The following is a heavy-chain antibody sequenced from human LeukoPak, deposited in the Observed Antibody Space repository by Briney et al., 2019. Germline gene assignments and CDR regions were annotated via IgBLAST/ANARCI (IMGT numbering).Heavy chain of an antibody. CDR3: ARGGGYDRAPYFDY. V-gene: IGHV3-23*01. J-gene: IGHJ4*02. CDR2: ISSNGGGT. D-gene: IGHD5-12*01. CDR1: GFTFSAYT. Sequence: GGSLRLSCAASGFTFSAYTMTWVRQAPGKGLEWVSSISSNGGGTYYADSVKGRFTISRDNSKNTFYVQMNNLRTEDTAVYFCARGGGYDRAPYFDYWGQGSLVTVSS.